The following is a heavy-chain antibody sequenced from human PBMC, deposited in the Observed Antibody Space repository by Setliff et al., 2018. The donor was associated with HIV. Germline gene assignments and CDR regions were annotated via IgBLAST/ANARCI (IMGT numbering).Heavy chain of an antibody. Sequence: SETLSLTCIVSGAPISSGTWSWIRQPPGKGLQWIGFIYNTETTNYNPSLKSRVTISLDTSKNQFSLKLTSLTAADTAVYYCARGVTSSNWFDPWGQGTLVTVSS. V-gene: IGHV4-59*01. J-gene: IGHJ5*02. CDR2: IYNTETT. CDR1: GAPISSGT. CDR3: ARGVTSSNWFDP. D-gene: IGHD2-2*01.